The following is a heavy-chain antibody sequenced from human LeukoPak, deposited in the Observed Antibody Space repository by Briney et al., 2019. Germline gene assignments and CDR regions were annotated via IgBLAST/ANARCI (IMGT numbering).Heavy chain of an antibody. Sequence: ASVKVSCKASGYTFTSYDINWVRQATGQGLEWMGWMNPNSGNTGYAQKFQGRDTMTRNTSISTAYMELSSLRSEDTAVYYCARVSTRCSGGSCYPLHFDYWGQGTLVTVSS. V-gene: IGHV1-8*01. D-gene: IGHD2-15*01. CDR1: GYTFTSYD. CDR2: MNPNSGNT. CDR3: ARVSTRCSGGSCYPLHFDY. J-gene: IGHJ4*02.